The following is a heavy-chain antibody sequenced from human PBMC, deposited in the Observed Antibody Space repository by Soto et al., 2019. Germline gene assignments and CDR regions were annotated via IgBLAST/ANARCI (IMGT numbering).Heavy chain of an antibody. D-gene: IGHD1-26*01. CDR2: IYASGSP. Sequence: SETLSLTCTISGGSISVYYWSWIRQSPGQALEWIGYIYASGSPYYNPSLRSRVLISADTSKNQVSLELTSATAADTAVYFCARGVGSSPPRYWGRGTMVTVSS. CDR1: GGSISVYY. V-gene: IGHV4-59*01. J-gene: IGHJ4*02. CDR3: ARGVGSSPPRY.